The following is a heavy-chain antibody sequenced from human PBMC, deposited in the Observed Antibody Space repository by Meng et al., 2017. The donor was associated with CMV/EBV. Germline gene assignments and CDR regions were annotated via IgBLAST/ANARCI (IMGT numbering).Heavy chain of an antibody. D-gene: IGHD2-8*01. CDR2: ISYDGSNK. J-gene: IGHJ6*02. V-gene: IGHV3-30*19. CDR3: ARGDIVLMVFNSGVLYGMDV. Sequence: GESLKISCAASGFTFSSYGMHWVRQAPGKGLEWVAVISYDGSNKYYADSVKGRFTISRDNSKNTLYLQMNSLRAEDTAVYYCARGDIVLMVFNSGVLYGMDVWGQGTTVTVSS. CDR1: GFTFSSYG.